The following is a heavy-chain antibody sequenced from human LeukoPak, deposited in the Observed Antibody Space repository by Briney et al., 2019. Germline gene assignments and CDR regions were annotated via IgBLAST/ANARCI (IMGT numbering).Heavy chain of an antibody. CDR3: ARDLYYYDSSGSFRD. CDR2: ISYDGSNK. D-gene: IGHD3-22*01. J-gene: IGHJ4*02. CDR1: GFTFSGFG. Sequence: GGSLRLSCEASGFTFSGFGMHWVRQAPGKGLEWVAVISYDGSNKYYADSVKGRFTISRDNSKNTLYLQMNSLRAEDTAVYYCARDLYYYDSSGSFRDWGQGTLVTVSS. V-gene: IGHV3-30*03.